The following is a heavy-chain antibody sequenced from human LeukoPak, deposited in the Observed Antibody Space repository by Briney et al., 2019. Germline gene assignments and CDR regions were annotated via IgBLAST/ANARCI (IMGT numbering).Heavy chain of an antibody. J-gene: IGHJ4*02. D-gene: IGHD3-10*01. CDR2: ISAYNGNT. V-gene: IGHV1-18*01. Sequence: ASAKVSCKASGYTFTSYGISWVRQAPGQGLEWMGWISAYNGNTNYAQKLQGRVTMTTDTSTSTAYMELRSLRSDDTAVYYCARLSGWFGELLNPFDYWGQGTLVTVSS. CDR1: GYTFTSYG. CDR3: ARLSGWFGELLNPFDY.